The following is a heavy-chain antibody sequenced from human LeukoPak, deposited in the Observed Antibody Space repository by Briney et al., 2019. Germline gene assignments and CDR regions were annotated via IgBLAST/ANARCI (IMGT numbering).Heavy chain of an antibody. CDR2: ISTTSST. V-gene: IGHV3-21*01. Sequence: GGSLRLSRAAPGFTFSSFSIHWVRLTPGKGLEWVSFISTTSSTHYVASVKGRFTISRDNAKNSVSLLMNSLRADDTAVYYCVRDPSRLKPGYFDNWGQGVLVTVSS. J-gene: IGHJ4*01. D-gene: IGHD6-19*01. CDR3: VRDPSRLKPGYFDN. CDR1: GFTFSSFS.